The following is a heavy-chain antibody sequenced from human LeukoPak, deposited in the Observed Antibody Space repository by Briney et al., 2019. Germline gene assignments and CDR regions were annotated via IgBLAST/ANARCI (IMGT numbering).Heavy chain of an antibody. CDR3: ARDSDG. J-gene: IGHJ4*02. CDR1: GDSITTSHY. CDR2: VYYSGNT. Sequence: SETLSLTCSVSGDSITTSHYWAWIRQTPGKGLEWIGSVYYSGNTYYSAPLKSRVTISVDTSKNQFSLKLRSMTAADTAVYYCARDSDGWGQGTLVTVPS. V-gene: IGHV4-38-2*02.